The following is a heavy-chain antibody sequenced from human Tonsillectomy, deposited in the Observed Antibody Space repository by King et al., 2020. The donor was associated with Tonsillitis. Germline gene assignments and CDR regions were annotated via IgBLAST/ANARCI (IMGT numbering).Heavy chain of an antibody. CDR1: GFTFTGYY. J-gene: IGHJ4*02. CDR2: INHNSGVT. V-gene: IGHV1-2*02. D-gene: IGHD5-18*01. CDR3: ARDVGGYSYGLFNY. Sequence: AQLVQSGADVKKPGASVKVSCKASGFTFTGYYIHWVRQAPGQGLEWMGWINHNSGVTNYAQRFQGRVTMTRDTSISTAYMELSRLTSDDTAMFYCARDVGGYSYGLFNYWGQGTLVTVSS.